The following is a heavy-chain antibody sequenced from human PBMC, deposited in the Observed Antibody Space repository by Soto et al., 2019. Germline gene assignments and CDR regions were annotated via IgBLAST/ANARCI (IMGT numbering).Heavy chain of an antibody. D-gene: IGHD2-15*01. V-gene: IGHV1-69*12. CDR3: ASVETQRYYYGMDV. Sequence: QVQLVQSGAEVKKPGSSVKVSCKASGGTFSSYAISWVRQAPGQGLEWMGGIIPIFGTADYAQKFQGRVTIXAXEXXRTAYRELSSLRSEDAAVYYCASVETQRYYYGMDVWGQGTTVTVSS. CDR1: GGTFSSYA. CDR2: IIPIFGTA. J-gene: IGHJ6*02.